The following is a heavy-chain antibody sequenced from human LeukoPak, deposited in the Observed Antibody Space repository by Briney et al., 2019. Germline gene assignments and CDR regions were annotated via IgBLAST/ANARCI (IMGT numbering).Heavy chain of an antibody. CDR3: AKDRATAMVNFGFDY. D-gene: IGHD5-18*01. CDR2: ISGSGGST. J-gene: IGHJ4*02. Sequence: GGSLRLSCAASGFTFSSYAMSWVRQVPGKGLEWVSAISGSGGSTYYADSVKGRFTISRDNSKNTLYLQMNSLRAEDTAVYYCAKDRATAMVNFGFDYWGQGTLVTVSS. V-gene: IGHV3-23*01. CDR1: GFTFSSYA.